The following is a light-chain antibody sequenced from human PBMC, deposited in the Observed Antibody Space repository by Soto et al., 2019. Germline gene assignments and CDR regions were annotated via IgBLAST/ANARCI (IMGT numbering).Light chain of an antibody. CDR2: GAS. V-gene: IGKV1-39*01. CDR1: QNIPNY. CDR3: QQSYISHT. J-gene: IGKJ2*01. Sequence: DIQLTQSPSSLSASVGDRVTLTCRASQNIPNYLNWYQYKPGTAPKLLIYGASSLQSGGPSRFSGSGSGTDFTLTISSLQPEDFATYYCQQSYISHTFGQGTKLEIK.